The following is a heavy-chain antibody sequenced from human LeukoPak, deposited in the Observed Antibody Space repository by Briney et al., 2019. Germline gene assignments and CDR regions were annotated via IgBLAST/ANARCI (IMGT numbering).Heavy chain of an antibody. V-gene: IGHV3-23*01. Sequence: GGSLRLSCAASGFTFSSYAMSWVRQAPGKGLEWVSAISGSGGSTYYADSVKGRFTISRDNSKNTLYLQINSLRAEDTAVYYCRGRAAAGTDYWGQGTLVTVSS. CDR1: GFTFSSYA. CDR3: RGRAAAGTDY. CDR2: ISGSGGST. D-gene: IGHD6-13*01. J-gene: IGHJ4*02.